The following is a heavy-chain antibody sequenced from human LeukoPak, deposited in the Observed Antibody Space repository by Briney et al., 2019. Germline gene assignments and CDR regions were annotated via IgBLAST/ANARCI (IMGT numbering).Heavy chain of an antibody. CDR1: GFGFSNSY. D-gene: IGHD4-17*01. J-gene: IGHJ4*02. CDR2: IKTKTEGETI. Sequence: PGGSLRLSCAASGFGFSNSYMTWVRQAPGKGLEWVGRIKTKTEGETIHYAAPVKGRFTISRDDSKDTLYLQMNSLKTEDTAVYYCTTGLRWSQPIDYWGQGSLVTVSS. V-gene: IGHV3-15*01. CDR3: TTGLRWSQPIDY.